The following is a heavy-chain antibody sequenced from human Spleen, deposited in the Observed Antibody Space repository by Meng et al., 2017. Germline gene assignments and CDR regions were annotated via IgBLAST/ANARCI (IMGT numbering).Heavy chain of an antibody. CDR3: ARDCCSEIGPIDH. CDR1: GFTFTNYG. Sequence: GESLKISCRTSGFTFTNYGMGWVRQAPGKGLEWVATISNNGDTHYADSMTGRFIISRDDSRNTLYLHVSSLRAEDTAMYYCARDCCSEIGPIDHWGQEALVTVSS. J-gene: IGHJ4*02. D-gene: IGHD2-15*01. V-gene: IGHV3-23*01. CDR2: ISNNGDT.